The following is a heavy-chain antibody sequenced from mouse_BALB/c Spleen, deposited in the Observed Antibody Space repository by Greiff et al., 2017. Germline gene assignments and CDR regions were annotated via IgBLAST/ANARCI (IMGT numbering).Heavy chain of an antibody. CDR1: GFTFSSYT. CDR3: ARHYDYDGAWFAY. V-gene: IGHV5-12-2*01. J-gene: IGHJ3*01. Sequence: EVKLVESGGGLVQPGGSLKLSCAASGFTFSSYTMSWVRQTPEKRLEWVAYISNGGGSTYYPDTVKGRFTISRDNAKTTLYLQMSSMKSEDTAMYYCARHYDYDGAWFAYWGQGTLVTVSA. CDR2: ISNGGGST. D-gene: IGHD2-4*01.